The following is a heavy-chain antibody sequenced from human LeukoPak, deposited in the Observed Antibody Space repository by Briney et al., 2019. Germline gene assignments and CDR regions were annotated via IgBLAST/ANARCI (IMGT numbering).Heavy chain of an antibody. CDR3: AKDPRYCSSTSCHTYYYYYYGMDV. J-gene: IGHJ6*02. Sequence: GGSLRLSCAASGFTFSSYAMSWVRQAPGKGLEWVSAISGSGGSTYYADSVKGRFTISRDNSKNTLYLQMNSLRAEDTAVYYCAKDPRYCSSTSCHTYYYYYYGMDVWGQGTTVTVSS. V-gene: IGHV3-23*01. CDR1: GFTFSSYA. CDR2: ISGSGGST. D-gene: IGHD2-2*02.